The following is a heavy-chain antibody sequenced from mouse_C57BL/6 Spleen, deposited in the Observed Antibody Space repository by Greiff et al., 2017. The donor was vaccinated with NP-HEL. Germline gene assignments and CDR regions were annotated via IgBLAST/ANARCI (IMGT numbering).Heavy chain of an antibody. CDR3: AIYDGPASWYFDV. Sequence: DVKLVESGGGLVQPGGSMKLSCVASGFTFSNYWMNWVRQSPEKGLEWVAQIRLKSDNYATHYAESVKGRFTISRDDSKSSVYQQMNNLRAEDTGIYYCAIYDGPASWYFDVWGTGTTVTVSS. CDR2: IRLKSDNYAT. D-gene: IGHD2-3*01. CDR1: GFTFSNYW. V-gene: IGHV6-3*01. J-gene: IGHJ1*03.